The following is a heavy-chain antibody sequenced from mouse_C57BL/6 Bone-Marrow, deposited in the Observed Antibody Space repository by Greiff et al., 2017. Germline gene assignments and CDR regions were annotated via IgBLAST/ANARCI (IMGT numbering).Heavy chain of an antibody. Sequence: QVQLKESGAELVRPGASVKMSCKASGYTFTTYPIEWMKQNHGKSLEWIGNFHPYNDDTKYNEKFKGKATLTVEKSSSTVYLELSRLTSDDSAVYYCARGGNYGGYYFDYWGQGTTLTVSS. J-gene: IGHJ2*01. CDR2: FHPYNDDT. CDR1: GYTFTTYP. CDR3: ARGGNYGGYYFDY. D-gene: IGHD2-1*01. V-gene: IGHV1-47*01.